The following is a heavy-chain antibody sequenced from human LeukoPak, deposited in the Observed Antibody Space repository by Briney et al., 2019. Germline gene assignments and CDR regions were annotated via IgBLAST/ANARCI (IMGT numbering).Heavy chain of an antibody. D-gene: IGHD6-19*01. CDR1: GFTFSSYE. V-gene: IGHV3-48*03. CDR2: IRTSGSTI. Sequence: GGSLRLSCAASGFTFSSYEMHWVDLAPGKGLEWVSYIRTSGSTIYYADSVKGRFTISRDDAKNSLYLQMNSLGADDTAVYYCVREGASGWTFDYWRQGTLLTVSS. CDR3: VREGASGWTFDY. J-gene: IGHJ4*02.